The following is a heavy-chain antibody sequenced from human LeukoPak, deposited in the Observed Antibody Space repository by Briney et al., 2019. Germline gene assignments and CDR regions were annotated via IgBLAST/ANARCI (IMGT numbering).Heavy chain of an antibody. Sequence: SETLSLTCTVSGGSISSYYWSWIRQPPGKGLEWIGYIYYSGSTNYNPSLKSRVTISVDTSKNQFSLKLSSVTAADTAAYYCARAVRRGDSPVYFQHWGQGTLVTVSS. CDR3: ARAVRRGDSPVYFQH. CDR1: GGSISSYY. CDR2: IYYSGST. D-gene: IGHD4-17*01. V-gene: IGHV4-59*01. J-gene: IGHJ1*01.